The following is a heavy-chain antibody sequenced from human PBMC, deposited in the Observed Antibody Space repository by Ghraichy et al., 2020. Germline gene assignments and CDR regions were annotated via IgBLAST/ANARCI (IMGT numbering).Heavy chain of an antibody. CDR2: ISSDGGST. Sequence: GGSLRLSCAASGFTFSSYAMHWARQAPGKGLEYVSAISSDGGSTYYANSVKGRFTISRDNSKNTLYLQMGSLRAEDMAVYYCARGECSGGSCDSGETWGQGTLVTVSS. CDR3: ARGECSGGSCDSGET. J-gene: IGHJ5*02. V-gene: IGHV3-64*01. CDR1: GFTFSSYA. D-gene: IGHD2-15*01.